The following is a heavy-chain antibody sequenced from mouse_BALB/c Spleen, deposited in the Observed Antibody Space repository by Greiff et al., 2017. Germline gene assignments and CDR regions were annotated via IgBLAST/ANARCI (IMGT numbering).Heavy chain of an antibody. CDR2: IDPENGDT. CDR1: GFNIKDYY. D-gene: IGHD1-2*01. CDR3: STTALYYAMDY. V-gene: IGHV14-4*02. J-gene: IGHJ4*01. Sequence: EVKLVESGAELVRSGASVKLSCTASGFNIKDYYMHWVKQRPEQGLEWIGWIDPENGDTEYAPKFQGKATMTADTSSNTAYLQLSSLTSEDTAVYYCSTTALYYAMDYWGQGTSVTVSS.